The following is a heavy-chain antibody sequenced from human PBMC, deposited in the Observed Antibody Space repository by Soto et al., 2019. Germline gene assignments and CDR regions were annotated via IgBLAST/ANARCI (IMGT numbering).Heavy chain of an antibody. D-gene: IGHD3-10*01. CDR3: ARPGNDGSGVYLYDLDY. J-gene: IGHJ4*02. Sequence: QLQLPESGPGLVKPSETLSLPCTVSGGSISSSSYYWGWIRQPPGKGLEWIGSIYYSGSTYYNPSPKSRVTISVDTSKNQCSRKLSAVTAADTAVYYCARPGNDGSGVYLYDLDYWGQGTLVTVSS. V-gene: IGHV4-39*01. CDR2: IYYSGST. CDR1: GGSISSSSYY.